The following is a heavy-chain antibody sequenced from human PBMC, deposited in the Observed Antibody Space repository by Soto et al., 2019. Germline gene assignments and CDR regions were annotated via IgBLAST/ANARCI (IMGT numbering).Heavy chain of an antibody. CDR1: GYTFTVYA. CDR2: INAGNGNT. D-gene: IGHD6-19*01. V-gene: IGHV1-3*05. CDR3: ARALAVPADFDS. Sequence: QVRLVQSGAEEKKPGASVKVSCKASGYTFTVYAMHWVRQAPGQRLEWMGWINAGNGNTKYSQKFQGRVTITRDTSASTAYMELSSLRSEDTAVYYCARALAVPADFDSCGQGTLVTVSS. J-gene: IGHJ4*02.